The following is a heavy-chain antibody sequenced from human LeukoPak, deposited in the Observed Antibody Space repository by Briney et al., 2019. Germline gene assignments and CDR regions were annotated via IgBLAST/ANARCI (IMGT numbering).Heavy chain of an antibody. J-gene: IGHJ4*02. Sequence: ASVKVSCNDSGGTFRSYAISWVRQAPGQGPAWMGRIIPILGIANYAQKFQGRVTITADKSTSTAYMELSSLRSEDTAVYYCASLYSGYDQFDYWGQGTLVTVSS. CDR1: GGTFRSYA. D-gene: IGHD5-12*01. CDR3: ASLYSGYDQFDY. V-gene: IGHV1-69*04. CDR2: IIPILGIA.